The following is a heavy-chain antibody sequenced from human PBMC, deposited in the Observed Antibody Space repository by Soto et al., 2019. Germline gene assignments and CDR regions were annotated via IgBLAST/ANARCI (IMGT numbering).Heavy chain of an antibody. D-gene: IGHD3-22*01. CDR3: AAGYYDSSGGGYYYYYGMDV. Sequence: VKVSCKASGFTFTSSAVQWVRQARGQRLEWIGWIVVGSGNTNYAQKFQERVTITRDMSTSTAYMELSSLRSEDTAVYYCAAGYYDSSGGGYYYYYGMDVWGQGTTVTVSS. V-gene: IGHV1-58*01. J-gene: IGHJ6*02. CDR1: GFTFTSSA. CDR2: IVVGSGNT.